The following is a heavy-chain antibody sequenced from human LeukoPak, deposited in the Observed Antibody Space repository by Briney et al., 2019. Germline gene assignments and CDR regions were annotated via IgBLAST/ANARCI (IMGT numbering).Heavy chain of an antibody. CDR1: GFTFRSYA. Sequence: GRSLRLSCAGSGFTFRSYAMHWVRQAPGKGLEWVAVISYDGSNKDYADSVKGRFTISRDNSKNTLYLQMNSLRAEDTAVYYCAKALPMITFGGVIDPYYYYGMDVWGQGTTVTVSS. CDR3: AKALPMITFGGVIDPYYYYGMDV. V-gene: IGHV3-30-3*01. CDR2: ISYDGSNK. D-gene: IGHD3-16*02. J-gene: IGHJ6*02.